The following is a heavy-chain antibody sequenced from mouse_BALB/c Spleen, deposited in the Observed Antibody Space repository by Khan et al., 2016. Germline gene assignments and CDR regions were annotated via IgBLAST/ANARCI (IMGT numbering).Heavy chain of an antibody. V-gene: IGHV3-1*02. Sequence: EVQLQESGPDLVKPSQSLSLTCTVTGYSITSGYSWHWIRQFPGNKLEWMGYIHYSGGTKYIPSLKSRISITRDTSKNQFFLQLTSVTTEDTATYCCTRAHGYYAMDYWGQGTSVTGSS. CDR2: IHYSGGT. CDR1: GYSITSGYS. CDR3: TRAHGYYAMDY. J-gene: IGHJ4*01.